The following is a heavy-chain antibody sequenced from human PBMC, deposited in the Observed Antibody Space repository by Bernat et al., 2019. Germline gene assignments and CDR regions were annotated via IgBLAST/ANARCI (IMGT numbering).Heavy chain of an antibody. V-gene: IGHV3-66*01. D-gene: IGHD4-17*01. CDR1: GFSVSSNY. CDR2: IYSGGST. J-gene: IGHJ6*02. Sequence: EVQLVESGGGLVQPGGSLRLSCAASGFSVSSNYMSWVRQAPGKGLEWVSVIYSGGSTYYADSVKGRFTISRDNSKNTLYLQINSRRAEDTAVYYCARDLMTTKGMGVWGQGTTVAVSS. CDR3: ARDLMTTKGMGV.